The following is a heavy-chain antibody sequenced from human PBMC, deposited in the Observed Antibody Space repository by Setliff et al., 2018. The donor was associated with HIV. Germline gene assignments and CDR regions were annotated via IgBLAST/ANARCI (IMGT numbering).Heavy chain of an antibody. CDR2: IKSDGTEK. J-gene: IGHJ6*02. Sequence: PGGSLRLSCAASGFSFSNSWMTWVRQAPGKGLEWVGNIKSDGTEKNYADSVRGRFTISRDNAKNSMDLQMNSLRAEDTAIYYCARKLRPGHGVDVWGQGTTVTVSS. D-gene: IGHD3-10*01. V-gene: IGHV3-7*01. CDR1: GFSFSNSW. CDR3: ARKLRPGHGVDV.